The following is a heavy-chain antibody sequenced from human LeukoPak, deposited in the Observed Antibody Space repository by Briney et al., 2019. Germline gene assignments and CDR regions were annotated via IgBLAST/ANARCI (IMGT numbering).Heavy chain of an antibody. CDR2: INHCGST. D-gene: IGHD1-1*01. V-gene: IGHV4-34*01. J-gene: IGHJ1*01. Sequence: SETLSLTCAVYGGSFSGYYWTWIRQPPGKGLEWIGEINHCGSTNCNPSLKSRVTVSVDTSKNQFSLKLSSVTAADTAVYYCARGPSQLERIEYFQHWGQGTLVTVSS. CDR3: ARGPSQLERIEYFQH. CDR1: GGSFSGYY.